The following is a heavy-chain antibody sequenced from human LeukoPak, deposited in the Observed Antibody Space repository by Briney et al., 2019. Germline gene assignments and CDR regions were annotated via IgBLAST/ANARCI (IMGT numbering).Heavy chain of an antibody. J-gene: IGHJ4*02. D-gene: IGHD6-13*01. V-gene: IGHV4-59*01. Sequence: PSETLSLTCTVSGGSISSYYWSWIRQPPGKGLEWIGYIYYSGSTNYDPSLKSRVTISVDTSKNQFSLKLNSVTAADTAFYYCARSQQLVRSFDCWGQGTLVTVSS. CDR3: ARSQQLVRSFDC. CDR2: IYYSGST. CDR1: GGSISSYY.